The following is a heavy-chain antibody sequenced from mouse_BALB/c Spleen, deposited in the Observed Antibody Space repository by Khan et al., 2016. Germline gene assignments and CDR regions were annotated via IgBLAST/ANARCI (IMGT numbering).Heavy chain of an antibody. CDR3: ARGDLYDAMDD. Sequence: VRLQPSGAELVKPGASVKLSCTATGFNIKDTYMHWVKQRPEQSLEWIGRIDPATGNTKYDPKFQGKATITADTSSNTAYLQLSSLTSEDTAVADSARGDLYDAMDDWGQGTSVAVSS. CDR1: GFNIKDTY. D-gene: IGHD3-3*01. V-gene: IGHV14-3*02. CDR2: IDPATGNT. J-gene: IGHJ4*01.